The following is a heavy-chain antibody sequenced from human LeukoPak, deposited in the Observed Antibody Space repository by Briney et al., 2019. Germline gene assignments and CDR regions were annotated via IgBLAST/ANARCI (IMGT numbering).Heavy chain of an antibody. J-gene: IGHJ4*02. V-gene: IGHV4-59*08. Sequence: SETLSLTCTVSGGSISSYYWSWIRQPPGKGLEWIGYIYYSGNTNYHPSLKSRVTISVDTSKDQFSLKLSSVTAADTAVYYCARRNYYDTSGYQFDYWGQGTLVTVSS. D-gene: IGHD3-22*01. CDR2: IYYSGNT. CDR3: ARRNYYDTSGYQFDY. CDR1: GGSISSYY.